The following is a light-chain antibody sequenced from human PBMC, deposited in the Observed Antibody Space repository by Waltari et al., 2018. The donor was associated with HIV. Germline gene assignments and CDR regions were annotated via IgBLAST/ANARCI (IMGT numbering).Light chain of an antibody. Sequence: EIVLTQSPGTLSLSPGERATLSCRASQSVSSSYLAWYQQKPGQTPRLLIYGASSRATGIPDRFSGSGSGTDFTLTISRLEPEDCAVYYCQQYGSAPPLTVGPGTKVDIK. CDR3: QQYGSAPPLT. CDR1: QSVSSSY. V-gene: IGKV3-20*01. J-gene: IGKJ3*01. CDR2: GAS.